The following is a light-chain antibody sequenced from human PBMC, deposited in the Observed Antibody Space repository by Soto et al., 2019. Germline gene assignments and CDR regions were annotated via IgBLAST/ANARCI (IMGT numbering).Light chain of an antibody. J-gene: IGKJ2*01. CDR1: QSVDTN. CDR2: SAS. V-gene: IGKV3-15*01. CDR3: QQYYNWPPYT. Sequence: EVVMTQSPATQSVSPGDRATLSCRASQSVDTNVVWYQQKPGQPPRLLVHSASIRATGVPARFTGIGSGTDFTLTISGLQSDDFAIYYCQQYYNWPPYTFGQGTKVDIK.